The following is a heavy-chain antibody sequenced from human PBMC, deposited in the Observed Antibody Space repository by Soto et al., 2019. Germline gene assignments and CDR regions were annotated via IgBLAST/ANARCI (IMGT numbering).Heavy chain of an antibody. J-gene: IGHJ4*02. V-gene: IGHV2-5*02. CDR2: IYWDDDK. CDR1: GFSLTTSGVG. CDR3: AHRVLRTVSGLVTTTAIYFDF. D-gene: IGHD3-3*01. Sequence: QITLNESGPTQVKPRQTLTLTCTFSGFSLTTSGVGVGWIRQSPGKAPEWLGLIYWDDDKRYSPSLKSRLTITNDTSKNQVVLTMADLDPADTATYYCAHRVLRTVSGLVTTTAIYFDFWGQGTPVAVSS.